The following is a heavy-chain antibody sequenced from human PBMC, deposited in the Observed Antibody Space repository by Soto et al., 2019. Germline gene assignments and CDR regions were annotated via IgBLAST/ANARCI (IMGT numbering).Heavy chain of an antibody. V-gene: IGHV1-18*01. CDR3: ARDGHCSGGNCYSRIYFYFYGLDV. Sequence: ASVKVSCKASDYTFTNYGISWVRQAPGQGLEWMGWISAYNGNTNYAQKLQGRVSMTTDTSTSTAYMELRSLRSDDTAVYYCARDGHCSGGNCYSRIYFYFYGLDVWGQGTTVTVSS. CDR2: ISAYNGNT. J-gene: IGHJ6*02. CDR1: DYTFTNYG. D-gene: IGHD2-15*01.